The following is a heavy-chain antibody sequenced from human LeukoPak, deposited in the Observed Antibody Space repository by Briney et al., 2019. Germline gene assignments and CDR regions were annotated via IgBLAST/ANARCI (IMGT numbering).Heavy chain of an antibody. CDR3: ARRYSSKSYYFDY. CDR1: GGSFSGYY. V-gene: IGHV4-34*01. J-gene: IGHJ4*02. Sequence: SETLSLTCAVYGGSFSGYYWSWIRQPPGKGLEWIGSIYYSGSTYYNPSLKSRVTISVDTSKNQFSLKLSSVTAADTAVYYCARRYSSKSYYFDYWGQGTLVTVSS. D-gene: IGHD6-13*01. CDR2: IYYSGST.